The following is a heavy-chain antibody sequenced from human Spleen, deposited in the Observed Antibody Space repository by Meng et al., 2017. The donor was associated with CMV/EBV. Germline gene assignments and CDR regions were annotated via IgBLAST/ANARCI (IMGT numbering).Heavy chain of an antibody. D-gene: IGHD5-18*01. CDR3: ARATWTQLWSLDY. CDR1: GFTFSDYY. CDR2: ISNSGSTI. Sequence: AASGFTFSDYYMTWIRQTPGKGLEWISHISNSGSTIYYGDSVKGRFTISRDNAKNALHLQMDSPRAEDTAVYYCARATWTQLWSLDYWGQGILVTVSS. J-gene: IGHJ4*02. V-gene: IGHV3-11*01.